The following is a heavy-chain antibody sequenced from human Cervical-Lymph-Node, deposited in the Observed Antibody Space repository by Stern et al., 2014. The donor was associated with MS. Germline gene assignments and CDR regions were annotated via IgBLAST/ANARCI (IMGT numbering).Heavy chain of an antibody. D-gene: IGHD3-3*01. CDR1: GYTLTELS. J-gene: IGHJ6*02. CDR3: ATDRDDFRSGYSAPTKGYGLDV. Sequence: QVQLVQSGAEVQKPGASVKVSCKVSGYTLTELSMHWVRQAPGKGLEWMGGFDPEDGETIYAQQFQGRVTMTEDTSTDTAYMELSSLRSEDTAVYYCATDRDDFRSGYSAPTKGYGLDVWGQGTTVTGTS. V-gene: IGHV1-24*01. CDR2: FDPEDGET.